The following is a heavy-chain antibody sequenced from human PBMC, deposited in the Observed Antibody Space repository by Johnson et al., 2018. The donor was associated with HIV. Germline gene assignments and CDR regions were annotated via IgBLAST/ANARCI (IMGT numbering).Heavy chain of an antibody. Sequence: QVQLVESGGGVVQPGRSLRLSCAASGFTFSSYAMHWVRQAPGKGLEWVAVISYDGSNKYYADSVKGRFTISRDNSKKTLYLQMNSLRSEDTAVYYCAKAGQLVAATSAFDIWGQGTMVTVSS. CDR3: AKAGQLVAATSAFDI. V-gene: IGHV3-30*18. D-gene: IGHD2-15*01. CDR1: GFTFSSYA. CDR2: ISYDGSNK. J-gene: IGHJ3*02.